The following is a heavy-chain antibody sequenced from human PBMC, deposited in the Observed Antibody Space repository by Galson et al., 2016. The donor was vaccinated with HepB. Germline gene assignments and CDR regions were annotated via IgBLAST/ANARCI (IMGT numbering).Heavy chain of an antibody. CDR2: VSNSGST. V-gene: IGHV4-59*08. CDR1: GGSITSYY. J-gene: IGHJ4*02. D-gene: IGHD1-26*01. Sequence: TLSLTCTVSGGSITSYYWSWVRQPPGKGLEWIGYVSNSGSTNYMPSLKSRVTISVDTSRSQISLKLISVTAADTAVYYCARHGRSGSPYASRGVFISGFDYWGQGSLVTVSS. CDR3: ARHGRSGSPYASRGVFISGFDY.